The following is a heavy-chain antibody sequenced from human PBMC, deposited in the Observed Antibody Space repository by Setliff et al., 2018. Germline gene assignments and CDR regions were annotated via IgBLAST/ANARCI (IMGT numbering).Heavy chain of an antibody. V-gene: IGHV3-7*01. CDR3: ARDVFDFRTGQAGP. CDR1: GLSHTNDW. D-gene: IGHD3-3*01. Sequence: GGSLRLSCTASGLSHTNDWVSWVRQAPGRGLEWLASINPHGSEKYYADSVKGRFTISRDNAKNTLSLQMNNLRTEDTAVYYCARDVFDFRTGQAGPWGQGTLVTVSS. J-gene: IGHJ5*02. CDR2: INPHGSEK.